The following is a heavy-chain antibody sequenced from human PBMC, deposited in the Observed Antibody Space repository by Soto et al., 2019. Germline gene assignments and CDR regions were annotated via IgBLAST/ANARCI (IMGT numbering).Heavy chain of an antibody. D-gene: IGHD3-10*01. V-gene: IGHV4-31*03. CDR1: GGSISSGGYY. Sequence: NPSETLSLTCTVSGGSISSGGYYWRWIRQHPGKGLEWIGYIYYSGSTYYNPSLKSRVTISVDTSKNQFSLKLSSVTAADTAVYYCARFYYYGSGSYSAFDIWGQGTMVTVSS. CDR2: IYYSGST. CDR3: ARFYYYGSGSYSAFDI. J-gene: IGHJ3*02.